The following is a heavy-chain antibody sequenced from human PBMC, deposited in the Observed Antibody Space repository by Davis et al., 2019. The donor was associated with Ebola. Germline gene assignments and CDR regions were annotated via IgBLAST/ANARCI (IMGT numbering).Heavy chain of an antibody. CDR2: IYSGGST. Sequence: GESLKISCAASGFTVSSNYMSWVRQAPGKGLEWVSAIYSGGSTYYADSVKGRFTISRDNSKNTLYLQMNSLRAEDTAVYYCARDLAARRGYGMDVWGQGTTVTVSS. CDR3: ARDLAARRGYGMDV. J-gene: IGHJ6*02. D-gene: IGHD6-6*01. CDR1: GFTVSSNY. V-gene: IGHV3-66*01.